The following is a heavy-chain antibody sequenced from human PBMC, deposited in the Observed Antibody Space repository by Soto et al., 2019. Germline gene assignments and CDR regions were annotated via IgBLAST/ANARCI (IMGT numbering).Heavy chain of an antibody. D-gene: IGHD6-6*01. CDR2: ISYDGSNK. V-gene: IGHV3-30-3*01. J-gene: IGHJ4*02. CDR1: GFTFSSYA. Sequence: GGSLRLSCAASGFTFSSYAMHWVRQAPGKGLEWVAVISYDGSNKYYADSVKGRFTISRDNSKNTLYLQMNSLRAEDTAVYYCARTYSSSSGFDYWGQGTLVTVSS. CDR3: ARTYSSSSGFDY.